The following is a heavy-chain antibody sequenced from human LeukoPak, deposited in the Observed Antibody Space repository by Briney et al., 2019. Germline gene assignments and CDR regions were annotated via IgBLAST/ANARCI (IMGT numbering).Heavy chain of an antibody. CDR2: IYYSGST. J-gene: IGHJ6*03. CDR1: GGSISNSDYL. V-gene: IGHV4-39*01. CDR3: ASISKLLPTPYYMDV. D-gene: IGHD2-15*01. Sequence: SETLSLTCTVSGGSISNSDYLWGWIRQPPGKELEWIGTIYYSGSTYYNPSLKSRVTISVDTSKNQFSLKLSSVTAADTAVYYCASISKLLPTPYYMDVWGKGTTVTVSS.